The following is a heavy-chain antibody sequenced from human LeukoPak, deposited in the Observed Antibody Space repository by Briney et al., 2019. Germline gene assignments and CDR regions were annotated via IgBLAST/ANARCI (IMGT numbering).Heavy chain of an antibody. CDR1: GFTFSSYS. CDR3: ARVIEENWNERYFDY. Sequence: GGSLRLSCAASGFTFSSYSMNWVRQAPGKGLEWVSYISSSSSTIYYADSVKGRFTISRDNAKNSLYLQMDSLRAEDTAVYYCARVIEENWNERYFDYWGQGTLVTVSS. CDR2: ISSSSSTI. V-gene: IGHV3-48*01. J-gene: IGHJ4*02. D-gene: IGHD1-1*01.